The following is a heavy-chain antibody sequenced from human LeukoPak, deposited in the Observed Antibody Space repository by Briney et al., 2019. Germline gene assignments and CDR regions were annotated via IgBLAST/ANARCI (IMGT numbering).Heavy chain of an antibody. V-gene: IGHV3-23*01. CDR3: AKDDRWLQFCC. D-gene: IGHD5-24*01. CDR1: GLPFKNCA. J-gene: IGHJ4*02. Sequence: GGSLRLSCASSGLPFKNCAMSWVRQAPGKGLEWVSGIIPSGHTTYYADSVRGRFTISRDNSRNTVYLQMNSLRAEDTAVYYCAKDDRWLQFCCWGQGTLVTVSA. CDR2: IIPSGHTT.